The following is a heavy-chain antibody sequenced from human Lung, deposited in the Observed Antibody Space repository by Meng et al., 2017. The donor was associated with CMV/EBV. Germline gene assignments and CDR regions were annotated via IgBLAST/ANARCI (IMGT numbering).Heavy chain of an antibody. CDR1: GFTFSSYS. CDR2: ISSSSSYI. J-gene: IGHJ4*02. CDR3: ARTTYYYDSSGYYD. D-gene: IGHD3-22*01. V-gene: IGHV3-21*01. Sequence: VQLVEDGGGLVKPGGSLSFSCAASGFTFSSYSMNWVRQAPGKGLEWVSSISSSSSYIYYADSVKGRFTISRDNAKNSLYLQMNSLRAEDTAVYYCARTTYYYDSSGYYDWGQGTLVTVSS.